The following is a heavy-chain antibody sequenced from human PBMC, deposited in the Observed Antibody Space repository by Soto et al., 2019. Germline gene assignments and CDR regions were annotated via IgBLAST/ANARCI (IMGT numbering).Heavy chain of an antibody. J-gene: IGHJ4*02. Sequence: QVQLVQSGAEVKKPGSSVKVSCKASGGTFSSYTISWVRQAPAQGLEWMGRIIPILGIANYAQKFQGRVTITADKSTSTAYMELSCLRSEDTAVYYCARVTYYYDSSGYPFDYWGQGTLVTVSS. D-gene: IGHD3-22*01. V-gene: IGHV1-69*02. CDR2: IIPILGIA. CDR1: GGTFSSYT. CDR3: ARVTYYYDSSGYPFDY.